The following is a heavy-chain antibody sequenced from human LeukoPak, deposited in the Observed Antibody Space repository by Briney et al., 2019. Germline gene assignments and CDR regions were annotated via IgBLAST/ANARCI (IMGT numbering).Heavy chain of an antibody. Sequence: SETLSLTCTVSGGPISSSSYYWGWIRQPPGKGLEWIGSIYYSGSTYYNPSLKSRVTISVDTSKNQFSLKLSSVTAADTAVYYCARLSPIKGIDYWGQGTLVTVSS. J-gene: IGHJ4*02. CDR1: GGPISSSSYY. V-gene: IGHV4-39*01. CDR2: IYYSGST. CDR3: ARLSPIKGIDY.